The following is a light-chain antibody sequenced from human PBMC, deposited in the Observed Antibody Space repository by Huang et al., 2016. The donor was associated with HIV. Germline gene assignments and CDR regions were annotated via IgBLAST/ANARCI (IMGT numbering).Light chain of an antibody. J-gene: IGKJ4*01. V-gene: IGKV3-11*01. CDR3: QERANWPRLT. Sequence: EIVLTQSPDTLSLSPGERATLPCRASQTISRYLAWYQQKPGQAPRLLIYEASNRATGIPARFSGNGSGTDFTLIINNLEPEDSAVYYCQERANWPRLTFGGGTKVEIK. CDR1: QTISRY. CDR2: EAS.